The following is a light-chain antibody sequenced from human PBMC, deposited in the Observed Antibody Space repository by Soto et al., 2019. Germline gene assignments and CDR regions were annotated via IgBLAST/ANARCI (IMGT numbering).Light chain of an antibody. CDR1: QSVTSSY. J-gene: IGKJ3*01. CDR3: QQYGSSPLT. V-gene: IGKV3-20*01. Sequence: EIVLTQSPGTLSLSPGERATLTCRASQSVTSSYLAWYQQKPGQAPRLLMYGASSRATGIPDRFSGSGSGTDFTLTISRLELEDLAVYYCQQYGSSPLTFGPGTKVDIK. CDR2: GAS.